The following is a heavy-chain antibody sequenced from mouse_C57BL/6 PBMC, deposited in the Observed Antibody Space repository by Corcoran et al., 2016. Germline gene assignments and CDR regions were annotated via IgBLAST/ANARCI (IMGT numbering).Heavy chain of an antibody. Sequence: EVQLQQSVAELVRPGASVKLSCTASGFNIKNTYMHWVKQRSEQGLEWIGRIDPANGNTKYAPKFQGKATITADTSSNKAYLQLSSLTSEDPAIYYWATYDYGRSYGYFDDGGTGTAVTASA. CDR2: IDPANGNT. V-gene: IGHV14-3*01. CDR3: ATYDYGRSYGYFDD. D-gene: IGHD1-1*01. CDR1: GFNIKNTY. J-gene: IGHJ1*03.